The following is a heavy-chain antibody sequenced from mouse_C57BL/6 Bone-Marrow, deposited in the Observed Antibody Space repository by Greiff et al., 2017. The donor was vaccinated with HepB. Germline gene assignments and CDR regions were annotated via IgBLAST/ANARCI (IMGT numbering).Heavy chain of an antibody. CDR1: GYTFTDYN. D-gene: IGHD1-1*01. J-gene: IGHJ3*01. CDR3: ARIEGYYGSSKGFAY. V-gene: IGHV1-18*01. CDR2: INPNNGGT. Sequence: VQLKESGPELVKPGASVKIPCKASGYTFTDYNMDWVKQSHGKSLEWIGDINPNNGGTIYNQKFKGKATLTVDKSSSTAYMELRSLTSEDTAVYYCARIEGYYGSSKGFAYWGLGTLVTVSA.